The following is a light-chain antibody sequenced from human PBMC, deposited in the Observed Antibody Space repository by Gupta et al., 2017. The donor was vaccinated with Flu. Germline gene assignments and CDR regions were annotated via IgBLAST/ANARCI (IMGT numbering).Light chain of an antibody. CDR1: DIGRKR. CDR3: QVWDSSSDHFV. V-gene: IGLV3-21*02. Sequence: SYVLSQPPSVSVAPGQTARIICGGDDIGRKRVHWYQQRPGQAPMVVVYDDAKRPSGIPERFSGSNSGNTATLTISRVEAGDEADYYCQVWDSSSDHFVFGSGTKVTVL. J-gene: IGLJ1*01. CDR2: DDA.